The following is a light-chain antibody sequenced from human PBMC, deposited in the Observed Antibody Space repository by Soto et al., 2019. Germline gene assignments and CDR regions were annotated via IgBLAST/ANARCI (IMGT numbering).Light chain of an antibody. V-gene: IGKV3-20*01. CDR1: QSVSSRY. CDR3: QQYITSPPMYT. J-gene: IGKJ2*01. Sequence: ETALTQSPGTRSLSPGQRATLSSRASQSVSSRYLSWYQQKPGQAPRLLIYGASSRATGIPDRFSGSGSGTEFTLTISRLEPEDFAVYYCQQYITSPPMYTFGQGTKLELK. CDR2: GAS.